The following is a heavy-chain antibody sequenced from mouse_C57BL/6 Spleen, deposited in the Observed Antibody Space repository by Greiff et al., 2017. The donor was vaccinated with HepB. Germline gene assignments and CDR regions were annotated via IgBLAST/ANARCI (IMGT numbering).Heavy chain of an antibody. J-gene: IGHJ4*01. CDR3: ARVLYDYDDRDRAMDY. V-gene: IGHV14-2*01. Sequence: EVKLMESGAELVKPGASVKLSCTASGFNIKDYYMHWVKQRTEQGLEWIGRIDPEDGETKYAPKFQGKATITADTSSNTAYLQLSSLTSEDTAVYYCARVLYDYDDRDRAMDYWGQGTSVTVSS. D-gene: IGHD2-4*01. CDR1: GFNIKDYY. CDR2: IDPEDGET.